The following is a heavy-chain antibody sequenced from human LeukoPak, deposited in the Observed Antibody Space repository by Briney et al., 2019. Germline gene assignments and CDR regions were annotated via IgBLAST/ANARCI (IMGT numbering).Heavy chain of an antibody. CDR3: ARGRYYDILTGYYAPLLNFDY. CDR2: ISAYNGNT. D-gene: IGHD3-9*01. CDR1: GYTFTSYG. V-gene: IGHV1-18*01. Sequence: GASVKVSCKASGYTFTSYGISWVRQAPGQGLEWMGWISAYNGNTNYAQKLQGRVTMTTDTSASTAYMELSSLRSEDTAVYYCARGRYYDILTGYYAPLLNFDYWGQGTLVTVSS. J-gene: IGHJ4*02.